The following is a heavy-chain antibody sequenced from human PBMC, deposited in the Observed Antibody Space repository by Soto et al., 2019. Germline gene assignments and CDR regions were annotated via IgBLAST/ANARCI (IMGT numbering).Heavy chain of an antibody. J-gene: IGHJ6*02. CDR3: AAGYRSRLGWDYYYGMDV. Sequence: QLQLVQSGPEVKKPGTSVKVSCKASGFTFTSSAVQWVRQARGQRLEWIGWIVVGSGNTNYAQKFQERVTITRDMATSTAYMELSSLRSEDTAVYYCAAGYRSRLGWDYYYGMDVWGQGTTVTVSS. CDR1: GFTFTSSA. V-gene: IGHV1-58*01. D-gene: IGHD6-13*01. CDR2: IVVGSGNT.